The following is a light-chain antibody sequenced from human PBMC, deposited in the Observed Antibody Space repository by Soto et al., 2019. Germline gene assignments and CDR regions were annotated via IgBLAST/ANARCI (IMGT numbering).Light chain of an antibody. Sequence: IQMTQSPSTLSASVGDRVTITCRASQSISSWLAWHQQKPGKAPRLLIYKASNLESGVPSRFSGSGSGTKFTLTITSLQPDDSATYYCQQYNDNWTFGQGTKVDIK. CDR1: QSISSW. CDR2: KAS. J-gene: IGKJ1*01. V-gene: IGKV1-5*03. CDR3: QQYNDNWT.